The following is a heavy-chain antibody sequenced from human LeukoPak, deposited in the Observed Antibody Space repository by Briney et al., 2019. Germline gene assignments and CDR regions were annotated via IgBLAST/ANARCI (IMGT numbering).Heavy chain of an antibody. CDR2: IWYDGSNK. CDR3: AREKNYYDSSGFLGY. V-gene: IGHV3-33*01. CDR1: GFTFSSYG. J-gene: IGHJ4*02. Sequence: PGRSLRLSCAASGFTFSSYGVHWVRQAPGKGLEWVAVIWYDGSNKYYADSVKGRFTISRDNSKNTLYLQMNSLRAEDTAVYYCAREKNYYDSSGFLGYWGQGTLVTVSS. D-gene: IGHD3-22*01.